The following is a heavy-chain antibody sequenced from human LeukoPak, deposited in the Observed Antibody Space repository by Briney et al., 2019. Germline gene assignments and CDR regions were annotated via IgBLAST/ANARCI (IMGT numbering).Heavy chain of an antibody. CDR2: INHSGST. Sequence: TPSETLSLTCAVYGGSFSGYYWSWIRQPPGKGLEWIGEINHSGSTNCNPSLKSRVTISVDTSKNQFSLKLSSVTAADTAVYYCARVDTAMGYYYYYYMDVWGKGTTVTVSS. J-gene: IGHJ6*03. CDR3: ARVDTAMGYYYYYYMDV. D-gene: IGHD5-18*01. CDR1: GGSFSGYY. V-gene: IGHV4-34*01.